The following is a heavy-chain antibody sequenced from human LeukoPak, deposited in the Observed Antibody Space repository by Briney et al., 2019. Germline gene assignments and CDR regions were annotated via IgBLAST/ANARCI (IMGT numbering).Heavy chain of an antibody. CDR3: ARHSGSSPHYFDY. CDR1: GGSISSYY. Sequence: SETLSLTCTVSGGSISSYYWSWIRQPAGKGLEWIGRIHTSGTTNYNPSLKSRVTISVDTSKNQFSLSLSSVTAADTAVYYCARHSGSSPHYFDYWGQGTLVTVSS. V-gene: IGHV4-4*07. CDR2: IHTSGTT. J-gene: IGHJ4*02. D-gene: IGHD1-26*01.